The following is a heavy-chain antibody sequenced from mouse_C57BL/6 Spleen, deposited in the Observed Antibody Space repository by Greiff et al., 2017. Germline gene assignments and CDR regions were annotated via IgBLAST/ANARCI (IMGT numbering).Heavy chain of an antibody. J-gene: IGHJ2*01. D-gene: IGHD1-1*01. Sequence: EVQLQQSGPELVKPGASVKISCKASGYTFTDYYMNWVKQSHGKSLEWIGDINPNNGGTSYNQKFKGKATLTVDKSSSTAYMELRSLTSEDSAVYYCARYYYGSSYLFDHRGQGTTLTVSS. CDR2: INPNNGGT. CDR1: GYTFTDYY. CDR3: ARYYYGSSYLFDH. V-gene: IGHV1-26*01.